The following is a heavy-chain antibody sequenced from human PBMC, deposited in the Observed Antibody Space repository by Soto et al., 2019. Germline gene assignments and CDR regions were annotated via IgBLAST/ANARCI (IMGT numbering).Heavy chain of an antibody. V-gene: IGHV1-2*04. J-gene: IGHJ6*02. CDR1: GYTFTGYY. CDR3: ARAKDSSSTSSDYYYGMDV. CDR2: INPNSGGT. D-gene: IGHD6-6*01. Sequence: ASVKVSCKASGYTFTGYYMHWVRQAPGQGLEWMGWINPNSGGTNYAQKFQGWVTMTRDTSISTAYMELSRLRSDDTAVYYCARAKDSSSTSSDYYYGMDVWGQGTTVTVSS.